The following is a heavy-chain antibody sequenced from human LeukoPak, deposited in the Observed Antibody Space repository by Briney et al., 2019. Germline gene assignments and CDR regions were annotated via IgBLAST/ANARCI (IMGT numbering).Heavy chain of an antibody. V-gene: IGHV3-30*02. CDR3: AKDTTRGSNPFDI. CDR1: GFTFSSYG. D-gene: IGHD1-26*01. CDR2: IRYDGSNK. J-gene: IGHJ3*02. Sequence: GGSLRLSCAASGFTFSSYGMHWVRQAPGKGLEWVAFIRYDGSNKYYADSVKDRFTISRDNSKNTLYLQMNSLRAEDTAVYYCAKDTTRGSNPFDIWGQGTMVTVSS.